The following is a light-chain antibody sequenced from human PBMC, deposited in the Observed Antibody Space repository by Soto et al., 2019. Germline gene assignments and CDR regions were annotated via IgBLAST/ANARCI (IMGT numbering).Light chain of an antibody. V-gene: IGLV1-44*01. CDR3: AAWDDSLNGVV. Sequence: QSVLTQPPSASGTPGQRVTIYCSGSSSNIGSNTVNWYQQLPGTAPKHLIYSNNQRPSGVPDRFSGSKSGTSASLAISGLQSEDEADYYCAAWDDSLNGVVFGGGTKLTVL. J-gene: IGLJ2*01. CDR1: SSNIGSNT. CDR2: SNN.